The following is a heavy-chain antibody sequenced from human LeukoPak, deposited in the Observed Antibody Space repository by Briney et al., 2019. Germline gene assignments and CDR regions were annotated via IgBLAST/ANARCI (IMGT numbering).Heavy chain of an antibody. CDR3: ARDVSGGYFDY. V-gene: IGHV3-23*01. D-gene: IGHD2/OR15-2a*01. J-gene: IGHJ4*02. CDR2: ITSGGAST. Sequence: GGSLRLSCAASGFTFSNYAMSWVRQAPGKGLEWVSAITSGGASTFYADSVKGRFTTSRDNSKNTLYLQMNSLRVEDTAVYYCARDVSGGYFDYWGQGTLVTVSS. CDR1: GFTFSNYA.